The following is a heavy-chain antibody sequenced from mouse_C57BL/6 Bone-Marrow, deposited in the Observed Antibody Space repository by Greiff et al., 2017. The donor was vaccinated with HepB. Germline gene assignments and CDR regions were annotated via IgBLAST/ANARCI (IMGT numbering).Heavy chain of an antibody. D-gene: IGHD2-5*01. V-gene: IGHV7-1*01. CDR1: GFTFSDFY. CDR2: SRNKANDYTT. Sequence: EVKLVESGGGLVQSGRSLRLSCATSGFTFSDFYMEWVRQAPGKGLEWIAASRNKANDYTTEYSASVKGRFIVSRDTSQSILYLQMNALRAEDTAIYYCARDAFSNYGVSYAMDYWGQGTSVTVSS. J-gene: IGHJ4*01. CDR3: ARDAFSNYGVSYAMDY.